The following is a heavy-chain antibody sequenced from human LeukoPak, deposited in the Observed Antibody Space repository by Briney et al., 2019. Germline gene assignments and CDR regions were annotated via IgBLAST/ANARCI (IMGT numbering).Heavy chain of an antibody. D-gene: IGHD3-3*01. CDR1: GGSISSYY. V-gene: IGHV4-4*07. Sequence: PSQTLSLTCAVSGGSISSYYWSWIRQPAGKGLEWIGRIYTSGSTNYNPSLKSRVTMSVDTSKNQFSLKLSSVTAADTAVYYCARDPPLTAIFGVVISEGTSPYYYYGMDVWGQGTTVIVSS. J-gene: IGHJ6*02. CDR2: IYTSGST. CDR3: ARDPPLTAIFGVVISEGTSPYYYYGMDV.